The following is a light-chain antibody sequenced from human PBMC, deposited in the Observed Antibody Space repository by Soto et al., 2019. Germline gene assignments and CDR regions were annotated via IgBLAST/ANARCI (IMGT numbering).Light chain of an antibody. J-gene: IGKJ2*01. CDR3: QQYNNWPHS. Sequence: EIVMTQSPATLSLSPGQRATLSCRASQSVSSNLAWYQQILGQAPRPLISGASTRATGIPARFTGSGSGTEFTLTISSLQSEDFAVSYCQQYNNWPHSFGQGTKVDIK. V-gene: IGKV3-15*01. CDR1: QSVSSN. CDR2: GAS.